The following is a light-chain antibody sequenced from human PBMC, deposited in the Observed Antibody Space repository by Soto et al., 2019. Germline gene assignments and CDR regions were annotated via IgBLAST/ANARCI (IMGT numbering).Light chain of an antibody. CDR2: GVS. Sequence: EIILTQSPGTLALSPGDGATLSCRASQTVNRNYLAWYHQRPGQPPRLLIYGVSNRASGVPDRFSGDGSGTEFTLTIGRLDPDDFGLYYCQQYIDLPLSFGQGTRVEVK. CDR3: QQYIDLPLS. V-gene: IGKV3-20*01. J-gene: IGKJ1*01. CDR1: QTVNRNY.